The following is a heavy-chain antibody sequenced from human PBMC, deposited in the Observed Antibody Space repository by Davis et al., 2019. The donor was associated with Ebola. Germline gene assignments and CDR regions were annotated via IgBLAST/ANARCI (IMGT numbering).Heavy chain of an antibody. V-gene: IGHV4-4*02. CDR1: GGSISSSNW. D-gene: IGHD5-18*01. Sequence: PSETLSLTCAVSGGSISSSNWWSWVRQPPGKGLEWIGEIYHSGSTNYNPSLKSRVTISVDKSKNQFSLKLSSVTAADTAVYYCARVRGYSWKRPFDYWGQGTLVTVSS. J-gene: IGHJ4*02. CDR2: IYHSGST. CDR3: ARVRGYSWKRPFDY.